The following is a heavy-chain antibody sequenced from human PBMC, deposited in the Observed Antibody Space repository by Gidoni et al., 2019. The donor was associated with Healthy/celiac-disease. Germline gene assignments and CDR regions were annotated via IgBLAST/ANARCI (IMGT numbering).Heavy chain of an antibody. CDR3: ARDGLGAGDAFDI. CDR2: IYYSGST. V-gene: IGHV4-59*01. D-gene: IGHD3-10*01. J-gene: IGHJ3*02. CDR1: GGSISTYY. Sequence: QVQLQASGPGLVTPSETLSLTCTVSGGSISTYYWSWIRQPPGKGLEWIGYIYYSGSTNYNPSLKSRVTISVDTSKNQFSLKLSSVTAADTAVYYCARDGLGAGDAFDIWGQGTMVTVSS.